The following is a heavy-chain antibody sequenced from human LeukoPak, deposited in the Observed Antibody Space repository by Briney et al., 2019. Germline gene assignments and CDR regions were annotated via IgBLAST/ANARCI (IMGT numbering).Heavy chain of an antibody. V-gene: IGHV4-4*07. CDR3: ARCRGSYSSSWFDP. Sequence: SETLSLTCSVSGGSISGYYWSWIRQPAGKGLECIGRISSSGSTNYNPSLKSRVTMSVDTSKNQFSLKLSSVTAADTAVYYCARCRGSYSSSWFDPWGQGTLVTVSS. CDR2: ISSSGST. J-gene: IGHJ5*02. D-gene: IGHD1-26*01. CDR1: GGSISGYY.